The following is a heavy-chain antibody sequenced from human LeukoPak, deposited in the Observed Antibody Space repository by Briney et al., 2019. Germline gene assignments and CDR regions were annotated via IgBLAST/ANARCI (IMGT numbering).Heavy chain of an antibody. D-gene: IGHD3-22*01. V-gene: IGHV5-51*01. Sequence: GESLKISCKASGYGFSNYWIGWVRQLPGKGLEWMGFIYPTDSITRYSPSFQGQVTISADKSISTAYLQWSSLKASDTAIYYCARRYYHSSEFDPWGQGTLVTVSS. CDR3: ARRYYHSSEFDP. CDR2: IYPTDSIT. J-gene: IGHJ5*02. CDR1: GYGFSNYW.